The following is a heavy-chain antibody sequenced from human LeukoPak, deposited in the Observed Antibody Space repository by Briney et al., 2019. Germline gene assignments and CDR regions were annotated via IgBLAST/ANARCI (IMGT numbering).Heavy chain of an antibody. Sequence: GGSLRLSCAASGFTFSTYSMNWVRQAPGKGLEWVSAISGSGGSTYYADSVKGRFTISRDNSKNTLYLQMNSLRAEDTAVYYCAKDGLLGYYYDSSGYYFDYWGQGTLVTVSS. D-gene: IGHD3-22*01. CDR3: AKDGLLGYYYDSSGYYFDY. V-gene: IGHV3-23*01. CDR1: GFTFSTYS. J-gene: IGHJ4*02. CDR2: ISGSGGST.